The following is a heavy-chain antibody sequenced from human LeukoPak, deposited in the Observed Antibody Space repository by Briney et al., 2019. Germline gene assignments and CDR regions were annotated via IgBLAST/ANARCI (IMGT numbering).Heavy chain of an antibody. Sequence: SETLSLTCTVSGGSISSYYWSWIRQPPGKGLEWIGYIYYSGSTNYNPSLKSRVTISVDTSKNQFSLKLSSVTAADTAVYYCARVRIDWGPYSNYFDYWGQGTLVTVSS. CDR3: ARVRIDWGPYSNYFDY. CDR2: IYYSGST. D-gene: IGHD4-11*01. V-gene: IGHV4-59*01. J-gene: IGHJ4*02. CDR1: GGSISSYY.